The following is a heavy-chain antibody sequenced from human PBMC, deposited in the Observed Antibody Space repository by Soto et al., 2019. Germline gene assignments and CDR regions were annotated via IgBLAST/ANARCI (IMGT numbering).Heavy chain of an antibody. CDR3: ARGLLRSGFDY. CDR2: TYYRSRWYY. CDR1: GPSASGTSIA. D-gene: IGHD3-10*02. V-gene: IGHV6-1*01. Sequence: SQTRSLTCPISGPSASGTSIAWNWMRHSPSRGLEWLGRTYYRSRWYYDYAVSVRSRITINPDTSKNQFSLQLNSVTPEDTAVYYCARGLLRSGFDYWGQGNLVTVSS. J-gene: IGHJ4*02.